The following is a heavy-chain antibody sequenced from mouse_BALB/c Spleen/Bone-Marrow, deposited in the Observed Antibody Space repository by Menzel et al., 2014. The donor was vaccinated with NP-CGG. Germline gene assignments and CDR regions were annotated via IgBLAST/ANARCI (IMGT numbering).Heavy chain of an antibody. CDR2: INPDSSTI. CDR1: GFDFSRYW. CDR3: ARLYCYGQFAY. V-gene: IGHV4-1*02. J-gene: IGHJ3*01. D-gene: IGHD1-1*01. Sequence: EVKLMESGGGLVQPGGSLKLSCAASGFDFSRYWMSWVRQAPGKGLEWIGEINPDSSTINYTPSLKDKFIISRDNAKNTLYLQMSKVRSEDTALYYCARLYCYGQFAYWGQGTLVTVSA.